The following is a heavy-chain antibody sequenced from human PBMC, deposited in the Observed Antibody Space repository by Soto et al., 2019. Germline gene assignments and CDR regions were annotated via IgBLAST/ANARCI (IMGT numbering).Heavy chain of an antibody. CDR2: ISSSSSTI. V-gene: IGHV3-48*01. Sequence: GGSLRLSCAASGFTFSSYSMNWVRQAPGKGLEWVSYISSSSSTIYYADSVKGRFTISRDNAKNSLYLQMNSLRAEDTAVYYCATAMVRGVMPFDYWGQGTLVTVSS. J-gene: IGHJ4*02. D-gene: IGHD3-10*01. CDR3: ATAMVRGVMPFDY. CDR1: GFTFSSYS.